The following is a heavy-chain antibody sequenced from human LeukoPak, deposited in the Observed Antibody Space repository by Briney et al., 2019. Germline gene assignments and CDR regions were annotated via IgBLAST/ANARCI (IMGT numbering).Heavy chain of an antibody. CDR3: AREVVSSPSYFDS. CDR2: FYRGDST. D-gene: IGHD2-15*01. J-gene: IGHJ4*02. CDR1: GITVSSSY. V-gene: IGHV3-53*01. Sequence: GGSLRLPCAASGITVSSSYMYWVRQAPGKGLEWVSFFYRGDSTYYAESVRGRFTISRDNSKNTLYLLMNSLIPEDTAVYYCAREVVSSPSYFDSWGQGTLVTVSS.